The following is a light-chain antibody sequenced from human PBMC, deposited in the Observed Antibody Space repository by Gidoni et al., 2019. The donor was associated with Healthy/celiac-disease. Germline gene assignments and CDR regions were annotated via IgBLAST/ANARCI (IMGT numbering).Light chain of an antibody. V-gene: IGKV2-28*01. CDR3: MQARQTPPWT. CDR2: VGS. J-gene: IGKJ1*01. Sequence: DIVMTQSPLSLPVTPGEPASISRRSSQRLLHSNGYHCLDWYLQKPWQSPQLLIYVGSNRTSGVPDRCSGSRSGTEFTLKISRVEAEDVGVFYCMQARQTPPWTFGQGTKVEIK. CDR1: QRLLHSNGYHC.